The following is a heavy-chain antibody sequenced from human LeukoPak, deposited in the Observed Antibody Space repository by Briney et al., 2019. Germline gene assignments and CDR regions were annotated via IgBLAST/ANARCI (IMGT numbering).Heavy chain of an antibody. J-gene: IGHJ5*02. CDR3: ARGSSWNWFDP. CDR2: IFHSGTT. Sequence: PSETLSLTCTVSGYSISSGYYWGWIRQPPGKGLEWIGSIFHSGTTYYNPSLKSRVTISIDTSKNQFSLQLNSVTPEDTAVYYCARGSSWNWFDPWGQGTLVTVSS. D-gene: IGHD6-13*01. V-gene: IGHV4-38-2*02. CDR1: GYSISSGYY.